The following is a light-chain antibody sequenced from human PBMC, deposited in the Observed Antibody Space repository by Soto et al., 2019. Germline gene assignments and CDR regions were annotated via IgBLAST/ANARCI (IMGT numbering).Light chain of an antibody. J-gene: IGKJ4*01. Sequence: DIQMTQSPSFVSASIGDRVTITCRASQGICSWLAWYQQVPGRAPRLLIFPASPFQSWVSSRFRGSGSGTDFTLTITSLQPEDFATYFCLQANNFPVTFGEGTKVEMK. CDR2: PAS. V-gene: IGKV1-12*01. CDR3: LQANNFPVT. CDR1: QGICSW.